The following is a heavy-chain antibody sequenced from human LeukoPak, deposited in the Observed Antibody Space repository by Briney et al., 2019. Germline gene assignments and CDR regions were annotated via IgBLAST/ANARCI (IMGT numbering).Heavy chain of an antibody. Sequence: GGSLRLSCAASGFTFSSYSMNWVRQAPGKGLEWVSSISSSSSYIYYADSVKGRFTISRDNAKNSLYLQMNSLRAEDTAVYYCARDSSIAARLEGYYYYYMDVWGKGTTVTVSS. CDR2: ISSSSSYI. CDR1: GFTFSSYS. J-gene: IGHJ6*03. CDR3: ARDSSIAARLEGYYYYYMDV. D-gene: IGHD6-6*01. V-gene: IGHV3-21*01.